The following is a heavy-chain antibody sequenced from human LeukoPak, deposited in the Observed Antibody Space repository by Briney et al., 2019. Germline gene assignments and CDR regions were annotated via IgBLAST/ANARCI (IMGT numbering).Heavy chain of an antibody. V-gene: IGHV1-2*02. CDR3: AREGDGDYVWFDP. J-gene: IGHJ5*02. Sequence: ASVKVSCKASGYTFTGYYMHWVRQAPGQGLEWMGWINPNSGGTNYAQKFQGGVTMTRDTSISTAYMELSRLRSDDTAVYYCAREGDGDYVWFDPWGQGTLVTVSS. CDR2: INPNSGGT. D-gene: IGHD4-17*01. CDR1: GYTFTGYY.